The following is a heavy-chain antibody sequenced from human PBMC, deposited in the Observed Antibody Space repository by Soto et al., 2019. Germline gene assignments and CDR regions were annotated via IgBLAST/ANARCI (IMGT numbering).Heavy chain of an antibody. Sequence: GGSLRLSCAASGFTFSNAWMNWVRQAPGKGLEWVSVIYGGGTTYYADSVKGRFTISRDNSKNTLLLQMNSLRAEDTAVYYCARGSSVAGTIFDYWGQGTLVTVSS. V-gene: IGHV3-66*01. CDR2: IYGGGTT. D-gene: IGHD6-19*01. J-gene: IGHJ4*02. CDR3: ARGSSVAGTIFDY. CDR1: GFTFSNAW.